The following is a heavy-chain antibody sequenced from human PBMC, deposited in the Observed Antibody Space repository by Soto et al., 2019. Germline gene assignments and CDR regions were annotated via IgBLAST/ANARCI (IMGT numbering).Heavy chain of an antibody. CDR2: INPRDGKT. Sequence: ASVKVSCKASGYPFTSQYIHWVRHAPGQGFQWMGIINPRDGKTTYAQNFQGTITMTRDTSTSTLYLELTSLTSDDTAVYYCGRVGQVLAETFDSWGQGTLVTVSS. V-gene: IGHV1-46*01. CDR1: GYPFTSQY. CDR3: GRVGQVLAETFDS. D-gene: IGHD3-3*01. J-gene: IGHJ4*02.